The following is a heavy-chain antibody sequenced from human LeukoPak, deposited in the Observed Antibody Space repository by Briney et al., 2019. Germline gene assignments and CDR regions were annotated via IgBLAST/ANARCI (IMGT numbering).Heavy chain of an antibody. V-gene: IGHV4-4*07. CDR1: GGSISSYY. J-gene: IGHJ4*02. Sequence: SETLSLTCTVSGGSISSYYWSWIRQPAGKGLEWIGRIYSGGSTNYNPSLRSRVTMSVDTSKNQFSLELSSVTAADTAVYYCASTPSDYYYDSSGYYYQGWGQGTLVTVSS. CDR3: ASTPSDYYYDSSGYYYQG. D-gene: IGHD3-22*01. CDR2: IYSGGST.